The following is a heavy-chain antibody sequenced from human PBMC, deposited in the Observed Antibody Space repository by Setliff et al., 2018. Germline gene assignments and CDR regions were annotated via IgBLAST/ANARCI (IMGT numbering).Heavy chain of an antibody. CDR3: ARAPLESGYYYGQGHYFDN. CDR1: GYTFTGYY. V-gene: IGHV1-46*01. CDR2: IDPSADYA. D-gene: IGHD5-18*01. Sequence: ASVKVSCKASGYTFTGYYLHWVRQAPGQGLEWMGIIDPSADYANYAQKFQGRVTMTKDTSTTTVYMELSSLRSEDTAVYYCARAPLESGYYYGQGHYFDNWGQGTLVTVSS. J-gene: IGHJ4*02.